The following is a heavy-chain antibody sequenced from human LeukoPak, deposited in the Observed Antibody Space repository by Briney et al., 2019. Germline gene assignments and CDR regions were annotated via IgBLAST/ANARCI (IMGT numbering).Heavy chain of an antibody. D-gene: IGHD3-16*01. CDR2: VKSKTAGVTT. V-gene: IGHV3-15*01. CDR3: TTIGDY. Sequence: GGSLRLSCASSGLTFSNAWMSWVRQAPGKGLEWVGRVKSKTAGVTTDYAAPVRGRFTISRDDSKNTQFLQMNSLKIEDTALYYCTTIGDYWGQGTLVTVSS. CDR1: GLTFSNAW. J-gene: IGHJ4*02.